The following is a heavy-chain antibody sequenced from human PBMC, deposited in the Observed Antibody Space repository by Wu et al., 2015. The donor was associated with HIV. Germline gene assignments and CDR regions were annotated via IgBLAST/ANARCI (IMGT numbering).Heavy chain of an antibody. V-gene: IGHV1-46*01. CDR1: GYNFASYG. D-gene: IGHD5-12*01. CDR3: ATNPYGGYVGYDAFHV. J-gene: IGHJ3*01. CDR2: INPSTGNK. Sequence: QARLIQSTGEMKKPGASVRVSCQASGYNFASYGINWVRQAPGQGLEWMGVINPSTGNKNYAQKFQARVIMTRDTSSSTVYMELSTLRSEDTAIYYCATNPYGGYVGYDAFHVWGHGTKVTVSA.